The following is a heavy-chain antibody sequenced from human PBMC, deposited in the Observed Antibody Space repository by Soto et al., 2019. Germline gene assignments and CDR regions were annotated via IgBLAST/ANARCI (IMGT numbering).Heavy chain of an antibody. CDR3: ARGYFDSGHGYDL. Sequence: PGESLKISCEGPGQLFNNHWIGWVRQTPGKGLEWMGLIFTRDSETKTSPSFQGHVSFSVDNSINTVYLQWTSLKTTDTGIYFCARGYFDSGHGYDLWGQGTLVTVSS. V-gene: IGHV5-51*01. CDR2: IFTRDSET. J-gene: IGHJ5*02. CDR1: GQLFNNHW. D-gene: IGHD3-10*01.